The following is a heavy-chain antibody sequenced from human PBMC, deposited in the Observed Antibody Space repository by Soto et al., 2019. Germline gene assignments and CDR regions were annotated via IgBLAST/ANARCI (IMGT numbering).Heavy chain of an antibody. V-gene: IGHV4-31*03. CDR3: AGGNDFRTGWFDP. CDR1: AGSISSGTYY. CDR2: MYYSGTT. J-gene: IGHJ5*02. D-gene: IGHD4-4*01. Sequence: QVQLQESGPGLVKPSQTLSLPCTVSAGSISSGTYYWNWIRQHPGKGLEWIGYMYYSGTTYYNPSLQSRLTISGDTAKNQFSLKLSSVTVADTAVYYCAGGNDFRTGWFDPWGQGIMVTVSS.